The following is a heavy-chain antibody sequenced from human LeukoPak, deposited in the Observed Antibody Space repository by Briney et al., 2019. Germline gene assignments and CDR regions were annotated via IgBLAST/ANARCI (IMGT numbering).Heavy chain of an antibody. D-gene: IGHD3-22*01. CDR2: ISTSGTTI. Sequence: GGSLRLSCAASGFTFSDYYMTWIRQAPGKGLEWVSYISTSGTTIYYADSVKGRFTISRDNAKNSLYLQMNSLRAEDTAVYYCARGLYDSSGYGAFGIWGQGTMVTVSS. J-gene: IGHJ3*02. CDR3: ARGLYDSSGYGAFGI. CDR1: GFTFSDYY. V-gene: IGHV3-11*01.